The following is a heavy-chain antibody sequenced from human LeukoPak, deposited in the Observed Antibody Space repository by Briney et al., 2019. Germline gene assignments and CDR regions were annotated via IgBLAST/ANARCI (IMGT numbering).Heavy chain of an antibody. V-gene: IGHV5-51*01. J-gene: IGHJ3*02. CDR1: GYSFTSYW. Sequence: GESLQISFQGSGYSFTSYWIGWVRPMPGKGLEWMGIIYPGDSDTRYSPSFQGQVTISADKSISTAYLQWSSLKASDTAMYYCARGADYYDTRGPFDIWGQGTMVTVSS. D-gene: IGHD3-22*01. CDR2: IYPGDSDT. CDR3: ARGADYYDTRGPFDI.